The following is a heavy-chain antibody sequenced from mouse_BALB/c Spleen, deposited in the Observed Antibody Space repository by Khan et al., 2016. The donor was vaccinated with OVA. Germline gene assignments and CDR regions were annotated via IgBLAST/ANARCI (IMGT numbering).Heavy chain of an antibody. J-gene: IGHJ4*01. Sequence: SGPGLVKPSQSLSLTCTVTGYSITSDYAWNWIRQFPGNKLEWMGYISYSGSTNYNPSLKSRISITRDTSKNQFFLQLNSVTTEDTATYYCARDGSRYNYVMDYWGQGTSVTVSS. V-gene: IGHV3-2*02. CDR2: ISYSGST. D-gene: IGHD2-3*01. CDR3: ARDGSRYNYVMDY. CDR1: GYSITSDYA.